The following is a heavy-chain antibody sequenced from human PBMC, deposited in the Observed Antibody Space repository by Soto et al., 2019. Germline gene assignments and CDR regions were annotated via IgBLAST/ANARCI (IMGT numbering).Heavy chain of an antibody. V-gene: IGHV1-18*01. CDR1: GYTFTSYG. J-gene: IGHJ6*02. CDR3: ARVTRYSSSWYTVGYYYGMDV. D-gene: IGHD6-13*01. Sequence: SVKVSCKASGYTFTSYGISWVRQAPGQGLEWMGWISAYNGNTNYAQKLQGRVTMTTDTSTSTAYMELRSLRSDDTAVYYCARVTRYSSSWYTVGYYYGMDVWGQGTTVTVSS. CDR2: ISAYNGNT.